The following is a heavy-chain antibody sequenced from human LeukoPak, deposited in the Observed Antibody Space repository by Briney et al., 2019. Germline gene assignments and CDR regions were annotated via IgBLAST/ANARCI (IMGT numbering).Heavy chain of an antibody. CDR1: GYSFTSYW. V-gene: IGHV5-51*01. Sequence: GESPKISCKGSGYSFTSYWIGWVRQMPGNGLEWMGIIYPGDSDTRYSPSFQGQVTISADKSISTAYLQWSSLKASDTAMYYCARGVDTAMVTFDYWGQGTLVTVSS. D-gene: IGHD5-18*01. CDR2: IYPGDSDT. J-gene: IGHJ4*02. CDR3: ARGVDTAMVTFDY.